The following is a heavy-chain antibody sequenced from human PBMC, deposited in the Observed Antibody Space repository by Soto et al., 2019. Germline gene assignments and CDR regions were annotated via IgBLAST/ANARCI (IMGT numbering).Heavy chain of an antibody. V-gene: IGHV3-33*01. CDR1: GFTFSSYG. Sequence: GGSLRLSCAASGFTFSSYGMHWVRQAPGKGLEWVAVIWYDGSNKYYADSVKGRFTISRDNSKNTLYLQMNSLRAEDKAVYYCARAYARYRTACGYWGQGTLVTVSS. CDR3: ARAYARYRTACGY. J-gene: IGHJ4*02. D-gene: IGHD2-2*01. CDR2: IWYDGSNK.